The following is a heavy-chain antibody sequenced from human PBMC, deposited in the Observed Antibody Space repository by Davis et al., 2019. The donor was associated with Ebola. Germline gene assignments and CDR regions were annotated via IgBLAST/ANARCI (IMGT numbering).Heavy chain of an antibody. CDR2: IYHSGST. Sequence: GSLRLSCAVSGGSISSSNWWSWVRQPPGKGLEWIGEIYHSGSTNYTPSLKSRVIISVDTSRKQFSLKLSSVTAADTAVYYCARDGYNYSYFDYWGQGTLVTVSS. CDR1: GGSISSSNW. CDR3: ARDGYNYSYFDY. V-gene: IGHV4-4*02. J-gene: IGHJ4*02. D-gene: IGHD5-24*01.